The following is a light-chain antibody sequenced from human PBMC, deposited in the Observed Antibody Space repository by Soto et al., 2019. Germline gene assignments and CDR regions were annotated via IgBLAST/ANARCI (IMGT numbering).Light chain of an antibody. CDR2: LNSDGSH. CDR1: SGHSSYA. V-gene: IGLV4-69*01. Sequence: QTVLTQSPSASASLGASGKLTCTLSSGHSSYAIAWHQQQPEKGPLYLMKLNSDGSHSKGDGIRDRFAGSSSMAARYLTISRLQSEDEADYYCQTRCSGTFYVFGTGTKLTVL. CDR3: QTRCSGTFYV. J-gene: IGLJ1*01.